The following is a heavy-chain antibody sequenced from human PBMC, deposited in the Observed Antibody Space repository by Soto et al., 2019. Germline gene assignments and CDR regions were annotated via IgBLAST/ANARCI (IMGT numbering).Heavy chain of an antibody. Sequence: SETLSLTCTFSCGSISSYYWSWIRQPPGKGLEWIGYIYYSGSTNYNPSLKSRVTISVDTSKNQFSLKLSSVTAADTAVYYCARESYDFWSGYYSGAHYGMDVWGQGTTVTVSS. CDR1: CGSISSYY. V-gene: IGHV4-59*01. CDR3: ARESYDFWSGYYSGAHYGMDV. CDR2: IYYSGST. D-gene: IGHD3-3*01. J-gene: IGHJ6*02.